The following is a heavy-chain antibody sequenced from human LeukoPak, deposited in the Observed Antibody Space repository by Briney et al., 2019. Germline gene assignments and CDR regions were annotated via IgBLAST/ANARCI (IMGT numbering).Heavy chain of an antibody. Sequence: ASVKVSCKASGYTFTGYYIHWVRQAPGQGLEWMGWINPNSGGTNYAQKFQGRVTMTRDTSINTAYMELSRLRSDDTAVYYCARGGAYSYDSSGRGDYWGQGTLVTVSS. V-gene: IGHV1-2*02. CDR1: GYTFTGYY. D-gene: IGHD3-22*01. CDR3: ARGGAYSYDSSGRGDY. CDR2: INPNSGGT. J-gene: IGHJ4*02.